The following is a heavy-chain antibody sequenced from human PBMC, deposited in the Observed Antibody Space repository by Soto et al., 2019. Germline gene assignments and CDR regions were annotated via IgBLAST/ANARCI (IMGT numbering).Heavy chain of an antibody. D-gene: IGHD3-10*01. V-gene: IGHV4-59*08. CDR3: ARQGFGHLHGLVDV. CDR2: IHHSGST. CDR1: GGSITSHY. J-gene: IGHJ6*02. Sequence: QVQLQESGPGLVKPSETLSLTCSVSGGSITSHYCSWFRQPPGKGLEWIGYIHHSGSTSYNPSLKSRVTMSVDTSKNQFSLKVSSVTAADTALYYCARQGFGHLHGLVDVWGPGTTVTVSS.